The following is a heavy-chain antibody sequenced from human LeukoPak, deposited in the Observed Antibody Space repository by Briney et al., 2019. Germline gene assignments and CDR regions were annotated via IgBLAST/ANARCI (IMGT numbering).Heavy chain of an antibody. CDR2: IYYSGST. V-gene: IGHV4-39*07. CDR3: ARVPTVTFFDY. CDR1: GFTFSIYG. Sequence: GTLRLSCAASGFTFSIYGMGWVRQPPGKGLEWIGSIYYSGSTYYNPSLKSRVTISVDTSKNQFSLKLSSVTAADTAVYYCARVPTVTFFDYWGQGTLVTVSS. D-gene: IGHD4-17*01. J-gene: IGHJ4*02.